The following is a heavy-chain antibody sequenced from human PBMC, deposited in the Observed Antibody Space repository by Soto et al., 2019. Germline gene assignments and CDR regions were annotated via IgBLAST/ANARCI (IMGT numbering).Heavy chain of an antibody. J-gene: IGHJ4*02. D-gene: IGHD6-19*01. Sequence: QVQLVQSGAEVEKPGASVKVSCKASGYTFTTYDFNWVRQAPGHGLEWMGWMNPDTGNTGYAQKFQGRVTMNRDTSISTAFMALSGLTAEDTAVYYCARALGYSSTSRLDLWGQGTLVTVSS. V-gene: IGHV1-8*01. CDR1: GYTFTTYD. CDR3: ARALGYSSTSRLDL. CDR2: MNPDTGNT.